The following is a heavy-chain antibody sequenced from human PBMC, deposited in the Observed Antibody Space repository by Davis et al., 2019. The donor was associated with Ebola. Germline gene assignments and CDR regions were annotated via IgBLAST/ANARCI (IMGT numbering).Heavy chain of an antibody. CDR2: ISSSGGAI. Sequence: PGGSLRLSCAASGFTFTTYEMNWVRQAPGKGLQWISYISSSGGAIKYAASVRGRFIIFSDNAKTSLDLQMNSLRVEETAVYYCVRARADDYRSSVSYGMDVWGQGTTVTVSS. D-gene: IGHD6-6*01. CDR3: VRARADDYRSSVSYGMDV. V-gene: IGHV3-48*03. CDR1: GFTFTTYE. J-gene: IGHJ6*02.